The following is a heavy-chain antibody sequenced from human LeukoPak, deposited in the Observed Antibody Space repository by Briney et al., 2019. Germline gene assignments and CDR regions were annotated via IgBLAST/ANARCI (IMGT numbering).Heavy chain of an antibody. CDR2: IIPIFGTA. J-gene: IGHJ4*02. CDR1: GYIFTSYA. D-gene: IGHD3-22*01. Sequence: SVKVSCKASGYIFTSYAMNWVRQAPGQGLEWMGGIIPIFGTANYAQKFQGRVTITADESTSTAYMELSSLRSEDTAVYYCARGYYDSSGYYSWGQGTLVTVSS. CDR3: ARGYYDSSGYYS. V-gene: IGHV1-69*13.